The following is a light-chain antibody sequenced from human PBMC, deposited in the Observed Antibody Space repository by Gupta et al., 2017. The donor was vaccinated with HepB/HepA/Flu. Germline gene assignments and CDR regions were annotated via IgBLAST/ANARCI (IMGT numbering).Light chain of an antibody. V-gene: IGLV1-51*02. CDR1: SSNIGYSF. Sequence: QSLLTQPPLVYAAPRQKVTISCSGSSSNIGYSFVSWYQQVPGTAPKLLIYENNKRPSGIPDRFSGSKSGTSATLGIAGLQTGDEAEYYCGTWDNNLSIWVFGGGTRLTVL. CDR3: GTWDNNLSIWV. J-gene: IGLJ3*02. CDR2: ENN.